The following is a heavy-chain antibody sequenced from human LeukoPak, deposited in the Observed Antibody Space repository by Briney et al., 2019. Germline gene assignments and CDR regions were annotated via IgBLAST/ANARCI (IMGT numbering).Heavy chain of an antibody. Sequence: GGSLRLSCAASGFTFDDYAMHWVRQALGKGLEWVSGISWNSGSIGYADSVKGRFTISRDNAKNSLYLQMNSLRAEDTALYYCAKAMGGYGDYTWYFQHWGQGTLVTVSS. CDR1: GFTFDDYA. V-gene: IGHV3-9*01. D-gene: IGHD4-17*01. CDR2: ISWNSGSI. J-gene: IGHJ1*01. CDR3: AKAMGGYGDYTWYFQH.